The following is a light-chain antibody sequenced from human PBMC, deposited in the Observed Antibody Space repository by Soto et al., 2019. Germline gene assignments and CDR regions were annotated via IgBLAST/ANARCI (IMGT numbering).Light chain of an antibody. V-gene: IGLV1-47*01. CDR2: RNN. CDR3: AAWDDSLRGV. CDR1: SSNIGSNY. J-gene: IGLJ2*01. Sequence: QSVLTQPPSASGTPGQRVTISCSGSSSNIGSNYVYWYQQLPGTAPKLLIYRNNQRPSGVPDRFSGSKSGTSASLAISGLRPEDEADYYCAAWDDSLRGVFGGGTQLTVL.